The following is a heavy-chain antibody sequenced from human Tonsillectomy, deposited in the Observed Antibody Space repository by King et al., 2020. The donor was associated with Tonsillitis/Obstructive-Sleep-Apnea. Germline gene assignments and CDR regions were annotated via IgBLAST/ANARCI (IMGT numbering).Heavy chain of an antibody. Sequence: VQLVESGAEVKKPGESLKISCKGSGYSFTSYWIGWVRQMPGKGLEWMGIIYPGDSYTRYRPSFQGQVTISADKSISTAYLQWSTLKASDTAMYYCASPSSPETTDALDIWGQGTMVTVSS. V-gene: IGHV5-51*01. CDR1: GYSFTSYW. CDR2: IYPGDSYT. CDR3: ASPSSPETTDALDI. D-gene: IGHD1-7*01. J-gene: IGHJ3*02.